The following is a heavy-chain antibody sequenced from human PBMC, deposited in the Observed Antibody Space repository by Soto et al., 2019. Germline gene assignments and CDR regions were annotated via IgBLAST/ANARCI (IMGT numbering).Heavy chain of an antibody. V-gene: IGHV4-34*01. CDR1: GGSFSGYY. D-gene: IGHD6-6*01. CDR2: INHSGST. Sequence: PSETLSLTCAVYGGSFSGYYWSWIRQPPGKGLEWIGEINHSGSTNYNPSLKSRVTISVDTSKNQFSLKLSSVTAADTAVYYCARGTFEYSSSSAWFDPWGQGTLVTVSS. CDR3: ARGTFEYSSSSAWFDP. J-gene: IGHJ5*02.